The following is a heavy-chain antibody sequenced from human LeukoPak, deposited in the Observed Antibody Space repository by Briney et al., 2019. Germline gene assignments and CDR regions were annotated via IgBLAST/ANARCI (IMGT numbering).Heavy chain of an antibody. CDR2: INPNSGGT. V-gene: IGHV1-2*06. CDR1: GYTFTGHY. CDR3: ARDNERYSYGYYYYYMDV. D-gene: IGHD5-18*01. J-gene: IGHJ6*03. Sequence: GASVKVSCKASGYTFTGHYMHWVRQAPGQGLEWMGRINPNSGGTNYAQKFQGRVTMTRDTSISTAYMELSRLRSDDTAVYYCARDNERYSYGYYYYYMDVWGKGTTVTVSS.